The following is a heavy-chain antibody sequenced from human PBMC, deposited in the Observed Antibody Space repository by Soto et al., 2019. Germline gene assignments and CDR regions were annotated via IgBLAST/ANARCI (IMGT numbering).Heavy chain of an antibody. D-gene: IGHD2-2*01. CDR3: AKRRYCTSTRCYSFDQ. V-gene: IGHV3-23*01. Sequence: TGGSLRLSCAASGFSFSSYAMNWVRQAPGKGLEWVSGISKSDDTTYYADSVRGRFTISRDNSKNTLYLQMNSLRVEDTAMYHCAKRRYCTSTRCYSFDQWGQGTLVTVSS. CDR2: ISKSDDTT. J-gene: IGHJ4*02. CDR1: GFSFSSYA.